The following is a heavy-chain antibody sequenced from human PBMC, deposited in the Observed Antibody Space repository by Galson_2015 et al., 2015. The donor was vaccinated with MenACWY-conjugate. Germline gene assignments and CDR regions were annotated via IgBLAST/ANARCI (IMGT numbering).Heavy chain of an antibody. D-gene: IGHD2-15*01. CDR3: AREGFCSDDACYFYDY. V-gene: IGHV3-48*01. CDR1: GFTFSIYS. J-gene: IGHJ4*02. Sequence: SLRLSCAASGFTFSIYSMNWVRQAPGKGLEWVSYIGSSSSTIYYADSVKGRFTISRDNSKNTLHLLMNSLRVEDTAVYYCAREGFCSDDACYFYDYWGQGTLVTVSP. CDR2: IGSSSSTI.